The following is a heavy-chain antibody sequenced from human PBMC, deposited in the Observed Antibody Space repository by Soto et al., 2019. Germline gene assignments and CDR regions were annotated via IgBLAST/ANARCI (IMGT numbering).Heavy chain of an antibody. D-gene: IGHD2-2*01. CDR1: GYTFTNYG. CDR2: ISGYNGNT. CDR3: ARDESTVVGPELDY. V-gene: IGHV1-18*01. J-gene: IGHJ4*02. Sequence: GASVKVSFKASGYTFTNYGINWVRQAPGQGLEWVAWISGYNGNTNYAQKVQGRVTMTTDTSTSTAYMELRSLRSDDTAVYYCARDESTVVGPELDYWGQGTLVTVSS.